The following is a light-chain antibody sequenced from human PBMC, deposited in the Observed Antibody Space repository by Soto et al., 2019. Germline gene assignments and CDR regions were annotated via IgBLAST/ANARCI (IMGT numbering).Light chain of an antibody. CDR3: SSYTSLKTLV. J-gene: IGLJ1*01. Sequence: QSVLTQPASVSESPGQSITISCTGSSSDVGGYKYVSWYQQHPGKAPKLLIYDVTNRPSGVSNRFSGSKSGYTASLTISGLHSEDEADYYCSSYTSLKTLVFGTGTKLTVL. CDR1: SSDVGGYKY. CDR2: DVT. V-gene: IGLV2-14*01.